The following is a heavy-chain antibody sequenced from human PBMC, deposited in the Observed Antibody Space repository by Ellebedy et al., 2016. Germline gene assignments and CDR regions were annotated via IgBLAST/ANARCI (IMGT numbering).Heavy chain of an antibody. CDR3: ARGFRSGYGLIDY. D-gene: IGHD3-3*01. Sequence: GESLKISXAASGFTFSSYGMRWVRQAPGKGLEWVAVIWYDGSNKYYADSVKGRLTISRDNSKNTLYLQMNSLRAEDTAVYYCARGFRSGYGLIDYWGQGTLVTVSS. V-gene: IGHV3-33*01. CDR2: IWYDGSNK. J-gene: IGHJ4*02. CDR1: GFTFSSYG.